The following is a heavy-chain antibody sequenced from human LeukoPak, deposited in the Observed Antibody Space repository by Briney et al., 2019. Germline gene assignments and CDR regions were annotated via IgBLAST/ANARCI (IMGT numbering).Heavy chain of an antibody. V-gene: IGHV3-9*01. J-gene: IGHJ4*02. CDR3: AKDIYEAPVIASDY. CDR1: GFTFDDYA. Sequence: PGRSLRLSCAASGFTFDDYAMPWVRQAPGKGLEWVSGISWNSGSIGYADSVKGRFTISRDNAKNSLYLQMNSLRAEDTALYYCAKDIYEAPVIASDYWGQGTLVTVSS. D-gene: IGHD6-13*01. CDR2: ISWNSGSI.